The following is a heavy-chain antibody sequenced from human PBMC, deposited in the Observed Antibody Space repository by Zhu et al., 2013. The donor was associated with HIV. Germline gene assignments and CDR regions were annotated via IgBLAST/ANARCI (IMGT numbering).Heavy chain of an antibody. Sequence: QVQLVQSGAEVKKPGSSLKVSCRASGGTLSDYSFTWVRQAPGQGLEWMGGIIPISATPNYAQKFQGRVTITLDESTSTAYMELSSLRSEDTAQYFCARGGTSTSYRNYAFDIWGQGDNGHRLF. J-gene: IGHJ3*02. CDR1: GGTLSDYS. D-gene: IGHD6-6*01. V-gene: IGHV1-69*05. CDR2: IIPISATP. CDR3: ARGGTSTSYRNYAFDI.